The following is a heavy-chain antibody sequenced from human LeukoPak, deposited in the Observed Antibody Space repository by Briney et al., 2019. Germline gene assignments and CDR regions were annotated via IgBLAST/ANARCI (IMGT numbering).Heavy chain of an antibody. Sequence: GGSLKISCKGSGYTFINYWIGWVRPMPGKGLQWLGIIYPGDSDTKYSPSFQGQVTFSVDKSISTAYLHWSSLKASDTAMYYCVRHDSSSPDYWGQGTLVTVSS. J-gene: IGHJ4*02. CDR1: GYTFINYW. CDR3: VRHDSSSPDY. D-gene: IGHD6-13*01. V-gene: IGHV5-51*01. CDR2: IYPGDSDT.